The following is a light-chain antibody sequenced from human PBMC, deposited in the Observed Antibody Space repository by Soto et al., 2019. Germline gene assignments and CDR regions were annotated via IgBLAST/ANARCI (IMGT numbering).Light chain of an antibody. CDR3: QVWDSSSDHLV. CDR2: YDS. J-gene: IGLJ2*01. CDR1: NIGSKS. Sequence: SYELTQPPSVSVAPGQTARITCGGNNIGSKSEHWYQQKPGQAPVLVIYYDSDRPSGIPERFSGSNSGNTATLTISRVEAGDEADYYCQVWDSSSDHLVFGGGTQLTVL. V-gene: IGLV3-21*04.